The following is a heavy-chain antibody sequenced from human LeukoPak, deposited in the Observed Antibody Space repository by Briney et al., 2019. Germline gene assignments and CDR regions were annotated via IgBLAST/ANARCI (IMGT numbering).Heavy chain of an antibody. V-gene: IGHV3-21*01. D-gene: IGHD1-7*01. CDR3: ARDLRNYIFDY. Sequence: GGSLRLSCAASGFTFSSYSMNWVRQAPGKGLEWVPSISSSSSYIYYADSVKGRFTISRDNAKNSLYLQMNSLRAEDTAVYYCARDLRNYIFDYWGQGTLVTVSS. J-gene: IGHJ4*02. CDR1: GFTFSSYS. CDR2: ISSSSSYI.